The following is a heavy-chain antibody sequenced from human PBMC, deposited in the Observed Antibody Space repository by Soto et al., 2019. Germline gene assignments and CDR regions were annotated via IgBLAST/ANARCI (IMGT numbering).Heavy chain of an antibody. D-gene: IGHD1-26*01. J-gene: IGHJ3*02. CDR3: ASKYSGSSNTAFDI. CDR2: IYYSGST. Sequence: SETLSLTCTVSGGSISSYYWSWIRQPPGKGLEWIGYIYYSGSTNYNPSLKSRVTISVDTSKNQFSLKLSSVTAADTAVYYCASKYSGSSNTAFDIWGQGTMVTVSS. CDR1: GGSISSYY. V-gene: IGHV4-59*01.